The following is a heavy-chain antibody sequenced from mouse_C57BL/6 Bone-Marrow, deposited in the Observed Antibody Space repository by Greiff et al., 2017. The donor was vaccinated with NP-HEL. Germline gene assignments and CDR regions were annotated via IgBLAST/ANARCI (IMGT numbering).Heavy chain of an antibody. Sequence: QVPLQPSGPELVTPGASVKISCKASGYTFTDYYINWVKQRPGQGLAWIGWIFPGSGSTYYNEKFKGKSTLTVDNSSRTAYMLLSSLTSEDSAVYFCARGRLRRRAMDYWGQGTSVTVSS. D-gene: IGHD2-4*01. CDR1: GYTFTDYY. CDR3: ARGRLRRRAMDY. V-gene: IGHV1-75*01. J-gene: IGHJ4*01. CDR2: IFPGSGST.